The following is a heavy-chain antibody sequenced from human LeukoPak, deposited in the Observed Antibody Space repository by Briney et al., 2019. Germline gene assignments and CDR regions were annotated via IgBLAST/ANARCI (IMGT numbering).Heavy chain of an antibody. Sequence: SETLSLTCSVSGGSISSYYWSWIRQPPGKGLEWIGYIYGSGSTNYNPSLKSRVTISIDTSKNQFSLRLSSVTAADTAVYYCARAASSSGFDYWGQGTLVTVSA. J-gene: IGHJ4*02. D-gene: IGHD6-6*01. V-gene: IGHV4-59*08. CDR1: GGSISSYY. CDR2: IYGSGST. CDR3: ARAASSSGFDY.